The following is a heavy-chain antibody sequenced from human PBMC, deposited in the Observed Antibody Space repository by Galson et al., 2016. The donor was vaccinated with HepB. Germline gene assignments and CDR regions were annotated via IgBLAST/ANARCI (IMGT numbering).Heavy chain of an antibody. CDR3: ARVSRRAEVY. V-gene: IGHV3-23*01. J-gene: IGHJ4*02. CDR2: ISGSGGST. CDR1: GFTFSSYA. Sequence: SLRLSCAASGFTFSSYAMNWVRQDPGKGLEWVSAISGSGGSTYYADSVKGRFTISRDNSKNTLYLQMNSLRAEDTAVYYCARVSRRAEVYWGQGTLVTVSS.